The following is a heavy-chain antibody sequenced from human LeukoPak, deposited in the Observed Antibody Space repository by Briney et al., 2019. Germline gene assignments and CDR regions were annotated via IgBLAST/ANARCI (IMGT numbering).Heavy chain of an antibody. CDR3: ERDRFRAAGTQAEYFQH. J-gene: IGHJ1*01. V-gene: IGHV1-2*06. CDR2: INPNSGGT. Sequence: GASVKVSCKASGYTFTGYYMHWVRQAPGQGLELMGRINPNSGGTNYAQKFQGRVTMTRDTSISTAYMELSRLRSDDTAVYYCERDRFRAAGTQAEYFQHWGQGTLVTVSS. CDR1: GYTFTGYY. D-gene: IGHD6-13*01.